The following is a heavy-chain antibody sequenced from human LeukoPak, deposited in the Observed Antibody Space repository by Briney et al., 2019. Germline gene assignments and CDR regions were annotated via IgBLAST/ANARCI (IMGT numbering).Heavy chain of an antibody. CDR2: IYTSGST. CDR3: ARDVRSSITVIRGGAHAHWYFDL. Sequence: SETLSLTCTVSGGSISSYYWGWIRQPAGKGLEWIGRIYTSGSTNCNPSLKSRVTISVDTSKNQFSLKLSSVTAADTAVYYCARDVRSSITVIRGGAHAHWYFDLWGRGTLVTVSS. J-gene: IGHJ2*01. D-gene: IGHD3-10*01. CDR1: GGSISSYY. V-gene: IGHV4-4*07.